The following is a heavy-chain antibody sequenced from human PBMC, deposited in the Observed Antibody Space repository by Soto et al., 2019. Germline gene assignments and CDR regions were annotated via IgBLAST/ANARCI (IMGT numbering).Heavy chain of an antibody. V-gene: IGHV3-9*01. J-gene: IGHJ4*02. CDR1: GFHFDNYA. D-gene: IGHD5-12*01. CDR2: NSYSSVTF. CDR3: ARDHDEDFGYDLDYFDY. Sequence: TGGSLRLSCAASGFHFDNYAMHWVRRAPGKSLEWVSGNSYSSVTFDYADSVKGRFTISRDNAKNSLYLQMNSLQAEDTAFYYCARDHDEDFGYDLDYFDYWGQGTLVTVSS.